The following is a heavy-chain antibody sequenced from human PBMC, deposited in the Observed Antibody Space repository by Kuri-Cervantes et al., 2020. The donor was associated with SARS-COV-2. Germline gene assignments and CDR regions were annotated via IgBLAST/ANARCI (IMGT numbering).Heavy chain of an antibody. V-gene: IGHV1-8*03. J-gene: IGHJ4*02. Sequence: ASVKVSCKASGYTFTGYYMHWVRQATGQGLEWMGWMNPNSGNTGYAQKFQGRVTITRNTSISTAYMELSSLTSEDTAIYYCYCAPKEGFDSWGQGTLVTVSS. CDR3: YCAPKEGFDS. CDR1: GYTFTGYY. CDR2: MNPNSGNT. D-gene: IGHD2-21*01.